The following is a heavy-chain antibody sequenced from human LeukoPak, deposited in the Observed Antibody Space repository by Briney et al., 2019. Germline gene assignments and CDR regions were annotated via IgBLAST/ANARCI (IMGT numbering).Heavy chain of an antibody. D-gene: IGHD5-24*01. CDR3: ARASDPWLQLT. J-gene: IGHJ5*02. CDR2: IKQDGSEK. V-gene: IGHV3-7*05. Sequence: GSLRLSCAASGFTFSNYWMIWVRQAPGKGLEWVGNIKQDGSEKRYADSVRGRFTISRDNAQTSLYLQMNSLRAEDTAVYYCARASDPWLQLTWGQGTLVTVSS. CDR1: GFTFSNYW.